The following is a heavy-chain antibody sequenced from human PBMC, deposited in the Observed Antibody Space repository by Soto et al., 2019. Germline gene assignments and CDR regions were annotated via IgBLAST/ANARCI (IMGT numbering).Heavy chain of an antibody. CDR2: INAGNGNT. CDR1: GYTFTSYA. D-gene: IGHD1-20*01. Sequence: GASVKVSCKASGYTFTSYAMHCVRQAPGQRLEWMGWINAGNGNTKYSQKFQGRVTITRDTSASTAYMELSSLRSEDTAVYYCARERNNWNINWFDPWGQGTLVTVSS. V-gene: IGHV1-3*01. J-gene: IGHJ5*02. CDR3: ARERNNWNINWFDP.